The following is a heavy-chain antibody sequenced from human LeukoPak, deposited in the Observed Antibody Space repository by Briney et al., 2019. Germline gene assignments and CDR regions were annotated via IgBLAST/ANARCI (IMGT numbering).Heavy chain of an antibody. CDR3: ARDKPAEAAIDF. CDR1: GYTFTGYY. J-gene: IGHJ4*02. CDR2: INPNSGGT. V-gene: IGHV1-2*02. Sequence: ASVKVSCKASGYTFTGYYIHWVRQAPGQGLEWMGWINPNSGGTNYAQKFQGRVTMTRDRSINTAYMDLRSLTYDDTAVYYCARDKPAEAAIDFWGQGTLVTVSS.